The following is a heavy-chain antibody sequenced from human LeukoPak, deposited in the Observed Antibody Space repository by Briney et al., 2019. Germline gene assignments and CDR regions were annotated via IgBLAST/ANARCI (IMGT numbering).Heavy chain of an antibody. J-gene: IGHJ6*03. D-gene: IGHD3-16*02. CDR1: GFTFSSYA. CDR3: AKKSEEGWLSWAGYYYYYMDV. CDR2: ISYDGSNK. V-gene: IGHV3-30-3*02. Sequence: PGGSLRLSCAASGFTFSSYAMHWVRQAPGKGLEWVAVISYDGSNKYYADSVKGRFTISRDNSKNTLYLQMNSLRAEDTAVYYCAKKSEEGWLSWAGYYYYYMDVWGKGTTVTVSS.